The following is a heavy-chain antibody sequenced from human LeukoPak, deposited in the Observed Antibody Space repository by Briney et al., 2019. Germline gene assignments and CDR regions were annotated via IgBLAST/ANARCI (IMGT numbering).Heavy chain of an antibody. J-gene: IGHJ4*02. CDR3: ASGRSSGTYSSSARFDY. D-gene: IGHD6-6*01. CDR2: IIPILGIA. V-gene: IGHV1-69*04. CDR1: GGTFSSYA. Sequence: SVKVSCKASGGTFSSYASSWVRQAPGQGLEWMGRIIPILGIANYAQKFQGRVTITADKSTSTAYMELSSLRSEDTAVYYCASGRSSGTYSSSARFDYWGQGTLVTVSS.